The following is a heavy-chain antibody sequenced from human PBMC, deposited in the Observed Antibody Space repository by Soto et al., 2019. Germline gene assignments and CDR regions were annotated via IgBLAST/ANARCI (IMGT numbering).Heavy chain of an antibody. CDR2: IYHSGST. J-gene: IGHJ6*02. D-gene: IGHD2-2*02. CDR1: GYSISSGYY. V-gene: IGHV4-38-2*02. CDR3: VRDQFVVVPAAIEDYYYGMDV. Sequence: SESLSLSCAVSGYSISSGYYWGWIRQPPGKGLEWIGSIYHSGSTYYNPSLKSRVTISVDTSKNQLSLKLSSVTAADTAVYYCVRDQFVVVPAAIEDYYYGMDVWGQGTTVTVSS.